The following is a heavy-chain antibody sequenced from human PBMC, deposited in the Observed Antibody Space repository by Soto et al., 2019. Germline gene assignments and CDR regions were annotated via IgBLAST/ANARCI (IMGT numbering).Heavy chain of an antibody. CDR1: GFTFTSSA. D-gene: IGHD4-17*01. J-gene: IGHJ2*01. V-gene: IGHV1-58*01. CDR3: AVHGDYGYGSGWYFDL. Sequence: QMQLVQSGPEVKKPGTSVKVSCKASGFTFTSSAVQWVRQARGQRLEWIGWIVVGSGNTNYAQKFQERVTITRDMSTSIAYMELGSLRSEDTAVYYCAVHGDYGYGSGWYFDLWGRGTLVTVSS. CDR2: IVVGSGNT.